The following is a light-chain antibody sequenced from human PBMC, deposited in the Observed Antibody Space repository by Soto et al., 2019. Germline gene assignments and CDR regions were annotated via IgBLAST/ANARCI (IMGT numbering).Light chain of an antibody. J-gene: IGLJ3*02. V-gene: IGLV4-60*02. CDR3: ETWDFNTRV. CDR1: SGHSSYI. CDR2: LEGSGSY. Sequence: QPVLTQSSSASASLGSSVKLTCTLSSGHSSYIIAWHQQQPGKAPRYLMKLEGSGSYNKGSGVPDRFSGSSSGADRYLTISHLPFEDEADYYCETWDFNTRVFGGGTKLTVL.